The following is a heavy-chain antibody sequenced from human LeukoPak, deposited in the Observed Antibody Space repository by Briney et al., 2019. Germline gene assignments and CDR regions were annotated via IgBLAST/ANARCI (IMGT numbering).Heavy chain of an antibody. V-gene: IGHV3-74*01. CDR2: INGDGSST. CDR1: GFTFKSFW. CDR3: ATGWTASSGRVY. D-gene: IGHD6-6*01. J-gene: IGHJ4*02. Sequence: PGGSLRLSCAASGFTFKSFWMHWARQTPGKGLVWVSRINGDGSSTDYADSVKGRFTISRDNAKNTLYLQMNSLRAEDTAIYYCATGWTASSGRVYWGQGTLVTVSS.